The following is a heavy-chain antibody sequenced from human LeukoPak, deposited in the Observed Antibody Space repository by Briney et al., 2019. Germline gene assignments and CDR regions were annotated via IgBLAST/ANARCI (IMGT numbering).Heavy chain of an antibody. CDR1: GFTFSSYA. D-gene: IGHD3-22*01. J-gene: IGHJ4*02. Sequence: GGSLRLSCAASGFTFSSYAMGWVRQAPGKGLEWVSTICGSSDSTYYADSVKGRFTTSRDNSKNTLYLQMNSLRAEDTAVYYCAKDRRSWNYYDSSGYYLDYWGQGTLVTVSS. CDR3: AKDRRSWNYYDSSGYYLDY. CDR2: ICGSSDST. V-gene: IGHV3-23*01.